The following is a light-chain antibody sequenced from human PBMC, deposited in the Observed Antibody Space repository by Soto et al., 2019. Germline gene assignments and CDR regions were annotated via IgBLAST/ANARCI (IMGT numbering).Light chain of an antibody. Sequence: DIEMTQSPSTLSASVGDRVTITCRASQTIRRWLAWYQQRPGKAPKVLIYDASTLESGGPARFSGSGSETEFTLTISSLQPEDSATYYCQHYNSDPWTFGQGTKVEIK. CDR3: QHYNSDPWT. V-gene: IGKV1-5*01. J-gene: IGKJ1*01. CDR2: DAS. CDR1: QTIRRW.